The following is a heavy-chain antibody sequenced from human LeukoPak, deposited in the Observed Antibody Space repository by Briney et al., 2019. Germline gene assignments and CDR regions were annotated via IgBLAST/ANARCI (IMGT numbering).Heavy chain of an antibody. V-gene: IGHV4-39*01. D-gene: IGHD2-2*01. CDR2: VYYSGST. Sequence: SETLSLTCTVSGGSICSSSYYWSWIRQPPGKGLEWIGSVYYSGSTYYNPSLKSRVTISVDTSKNQFSLKLSSVTAADTALYYCARQLGYCSSTSCYADKVDYWGQGTLVTVSS. CDR1: GGSICSSSYY. CDR3: ARQLGYCSSTSCYADKVDY. J-gene: IGHJ4*02.